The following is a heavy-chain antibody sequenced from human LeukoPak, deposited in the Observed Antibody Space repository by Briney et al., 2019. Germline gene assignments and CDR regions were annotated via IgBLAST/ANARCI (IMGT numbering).Heavy chain of an antibody. CDR3: GNEASSERINYFDY. CDR1: WLHYHWYA. J-gene: IGHJ4*02. V-gene: IGHV3-23*01. CDR2: ISGSDGGT. D-gene: IGHD3-10*01. Sequence: GGSLRHSHSACWLHYHWYALRWLRQAPEKGLEWVATISGSDGGTYYADSVKGRFTISRDDSKNTLYLQMNSLRAEDTAVYYAGNEASSERINYFDYWGQGTLVTVSS.